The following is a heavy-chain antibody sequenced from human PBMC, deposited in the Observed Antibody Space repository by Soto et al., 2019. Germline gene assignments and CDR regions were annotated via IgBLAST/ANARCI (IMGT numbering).Heavy chain of an antibody. J-gene: IGHJ4*02. CDR2: ISSSSSYI. CDR3: ARDRAVYSSSPPWVY. CDR1: GFTFSSYS. V-gene: IGHV3-21*01. D-gene: IGHD6-6*01. Sequence: GSLRLSCAASGFTFSSYSMNWVRQAPGKGLEWVSSISSSSSYIYYADSVKGRFTISRDNAKNSLYLQMNSLRAEDTAVYYCARDRAVYSSSPPWVYWGQGTLVTVSS.